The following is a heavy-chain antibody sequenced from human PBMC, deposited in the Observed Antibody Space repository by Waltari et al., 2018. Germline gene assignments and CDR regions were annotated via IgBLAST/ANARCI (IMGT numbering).Heavy chain of an antibody. CDR2: INRDGSES. CDR3: SVSLNS. V-gene: IGHV3-7*01. J-gene: IGHJ5*02. Sequence: EVQLVESGGGLVQPGGSLRLSCAASGFTFSNSWMDWVRQAPGKGLEWVANINRDGSESHYIDSVKGRFTISRDNAQNLLYLQMNTLRAEDTAVYYCSVSLNSWGQGTLVTVSS. CDR1: GFTFSNSW.